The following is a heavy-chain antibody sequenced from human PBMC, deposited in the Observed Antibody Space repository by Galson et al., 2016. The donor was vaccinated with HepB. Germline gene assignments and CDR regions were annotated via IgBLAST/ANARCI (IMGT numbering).Heavy chain of an antibody. CDR2: IIPILGIA. CDR1: GGTFSSYT. CDR3: ARVVHYYGSGNPYYYGMDV. V-gene: IGHV1-69*02. J-gene: IGHJ6*04. D-gene: IGHD3-10*01. Sequence: SVKVSCRASGGTFSSYTINWVRQAPGQGLEWMGRIIPILGIANYAQKFQGRLTVTADKSTSTAYMELSSLRSEDTAVYYCARVVHYYGSGNPYYYGMDVWGKGTTVTVSS.